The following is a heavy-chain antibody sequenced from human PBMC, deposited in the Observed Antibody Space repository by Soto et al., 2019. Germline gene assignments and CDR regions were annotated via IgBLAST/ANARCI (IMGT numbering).Heavy chain of an antibody. Sequence: QVQLVESGGGVVQPGRSLRLSCAASGFTFSSYAMHWVRQAPGKGLEWVAVISFDGTNKYYADSVKGRFTISRDNSKNTLYLQMNSLRAEDTAVYYCARDFSAEYNWYYLCPDYWGQGILVTVSS. CDR2: ISFDGTNK. CDR1: GFTFSSYA. V-gene: IGHV3-30-3*01. J-gene: IGHJ4*02. CDR3: ARDFSAEYNWYYLCPDY. D-gene: IGHD1-7*01.